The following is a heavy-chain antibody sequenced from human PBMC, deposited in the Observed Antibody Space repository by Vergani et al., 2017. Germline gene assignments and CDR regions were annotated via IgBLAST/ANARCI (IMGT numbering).Heavy chain of an antibody. D-gene: IGHD3-9*01. V-gene: IGHV3-23*01. J-gene: IGHJ4*02. CDR3: ARILTGYYSHHGMGAFDY. CDR1: GFTFSNSA. CDR2: ISGHGDRT. Sequence: EVHLLESGGGQVEAGGSLRLSCVASGFTFSNSAMSWVRQTSGKGLEWVSAISGHGDRTYYADSVKGRFTISRDNSKNSLYLQMNSLRAEDTAVYYCARILTGYYSHHGMGAFDYWGQGTLVTVSS.